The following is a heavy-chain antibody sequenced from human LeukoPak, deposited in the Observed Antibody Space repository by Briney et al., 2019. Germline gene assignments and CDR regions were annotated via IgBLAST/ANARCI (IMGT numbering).Heavy chain of an antibody. Sequence: PGGSLRLSCTFSGTGFEGEAMTWVRQAPGKGVEWVSAIAGSGHFSYYEDSVKGRFTISRDNSKNTLYLQMNSLGAEDTGIYYCAKLNFYDSADYYSGKNWLDPWGQGTRVTVSS. CDR2: IAGSGHFS. D-gene: IGHD2/OR15-2a*01. J-gene: IGHJ5*02. V-gene: IGHV3-23*01. CDR3: AKLNFYDSADYYSGKNWLDP. CDR1: GTGFEGEA.